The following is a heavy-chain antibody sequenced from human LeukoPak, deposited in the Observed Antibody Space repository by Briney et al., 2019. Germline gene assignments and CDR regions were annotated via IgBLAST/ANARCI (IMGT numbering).Heavy chain of an antibody. CDR3: ARDPPLDYGDYYYYYGMDV. CDR1: GFTVSSNY. V-gene: IGHV3-66*02. J-gene: IGHJ6*02. CDR2: IYSGGST. D-gene: IGHD4-17*01. Sequence: GGSLRLSCAASGFTVSSNYMSWVRQAPGKGLEWVSGIYSGGSTYYADSVKGRFTISRDNSKNTLYLQMNSLRAEDTAVYYCARDPPLDYGDYYYYYGMDVWGQGTTVTVSS.